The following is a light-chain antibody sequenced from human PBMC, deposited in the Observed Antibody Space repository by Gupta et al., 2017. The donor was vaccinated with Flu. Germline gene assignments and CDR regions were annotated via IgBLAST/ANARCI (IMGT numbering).Light chain of an antibody. CDR2: GAS. Sequence: ERATLACRASLSVSNSFLAWYQQTPGHAPRLLIYGASNRATDIPDRFSGSWSGTDFTLIISRLDQEDFAVYYCQQYGHSPWTFGQGTKVEIK. CDR1: LSVSNSF. V-gene: IGKV3-20*01. J-gene: IGKJ1*01. CDR3: QQYGHSPWT.